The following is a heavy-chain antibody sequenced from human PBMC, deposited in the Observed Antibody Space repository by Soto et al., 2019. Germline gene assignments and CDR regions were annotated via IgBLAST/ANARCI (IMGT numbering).Heavy chain of an antibody. V-gene: IGHV1-8*01. CDR1: GYTFTSYD. D-gene: IGHD3-10*01. Sequence: ASVKVSCKASGYTFTSYDINWVRQATGQGLEWMGWMNPNSGNTGYAQKFQGRVTMTRNTSISTAYMELSSLRSEDTAVYYCFIGKYGSDNYYDSWGQGTRVTVSS. J-gene: IGHJ4*02. CDR3: FIGKYGSDNYYDS. CDR2: MNPNSGNT.